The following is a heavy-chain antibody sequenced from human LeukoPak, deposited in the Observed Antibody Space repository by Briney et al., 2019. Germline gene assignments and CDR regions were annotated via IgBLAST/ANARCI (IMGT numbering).Heavy chain of an antibody. J-gene: IGHJ4*02. Sequence: GGSLRLSCAVSGFTFSSYRMSWVRQAPGKGLEWVSSISTSSSSKYYADSVKGRFTVSRDNAKDSLDLQMNSLRAEDTAVYYCARWDDLFLIDFWGQGTLVTVSS. D-gene: IGHD3-9*01. CDR2: ISTSSSSK. CDR3: ARWDDLFLIDF. CDR1: GFTFSSYR. V-gene: IGHV3-21*01.